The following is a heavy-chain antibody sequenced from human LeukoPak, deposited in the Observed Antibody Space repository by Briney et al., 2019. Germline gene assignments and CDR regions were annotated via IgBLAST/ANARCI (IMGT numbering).Heavy chain of an antibody. D-gene: IGHD4-17*01. V-gene: IGHV3-74*01. CDR1: GFTFSNSW. CDR3: ARARSYGDYVY. CDR2: INSDGSST. Sequence: GGSLRLSCAASGFTFSNSWMHWVRQAPGRGLVWVSRINSDGSSTGYADSVKDRLTISRDNAKNTLYLQMNSLRAEDTAVYYCARARSYGDYVYWGQGTLVTVSS. J-gene: IGHJ4*02.